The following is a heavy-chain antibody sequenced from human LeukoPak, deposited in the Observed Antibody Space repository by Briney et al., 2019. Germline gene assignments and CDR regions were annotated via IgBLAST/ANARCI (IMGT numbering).Heavy chain of an antibody. J-gene: IGHJ5*02. V-gene: IGHV4-34*01. CDR3: TRERSTPGINWFDP. CDR1: VESFSAYS. D-gene: IGHD2-2*01. CDR2: INHSGIT. Sequence: PSDTLSLTCAVYVESFSAYSWNWIRQSPGKGLEWIGEINHSGITNYNPSLKSRVTISVDTSKNQTSKRKFSLKLHSATDADTAVYYRTRERSTPGINWFDPWGQGTLVTVSS.